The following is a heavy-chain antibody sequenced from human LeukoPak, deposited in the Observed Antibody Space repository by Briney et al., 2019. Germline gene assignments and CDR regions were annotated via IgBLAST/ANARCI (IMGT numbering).Heavy chain of an antibody. V-gene: IGHV1-2*02. D-gene: IGHD1-26*01. Sequence: GASVKVSCKASGYTFTGYYMHWVRQAPGQGLEWMGWINPNSGGTNYAQKFQGRVTMTRDTSISTAYMELSRLRSDDTAVYYCARDRKWELLTHIFDYWGQGTLVTVSS. CDR3: ARDRKWELLTHIFDY. CDR1: GYTFTGYY. J-gene: IGHJ4*02. CDR2: INPNSGGT.